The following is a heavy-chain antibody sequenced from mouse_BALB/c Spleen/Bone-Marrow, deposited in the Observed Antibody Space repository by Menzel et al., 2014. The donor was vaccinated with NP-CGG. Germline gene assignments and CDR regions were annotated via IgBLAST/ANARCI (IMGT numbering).Heavy chain of an antibody. CDR2: ILPGSGST. D-gene: IGHD2-1*01. CDR1: GYTFSSYW. J-gene: IGHJ2*01. CDR3: ARFYYGNPTGYFDY. Sequence: QVQLQQSGAELMKPGASMKISCKATGYTFSSYWIEWVKQRPGHGLEWIGEILPGSGSTNYNEQFKGKATFTADASSSTAYMELSSLTSEDSAVYYCARFYYGNPTGYFDYRGQGTTLTVSS. V-gene: IGHV1-9*01.